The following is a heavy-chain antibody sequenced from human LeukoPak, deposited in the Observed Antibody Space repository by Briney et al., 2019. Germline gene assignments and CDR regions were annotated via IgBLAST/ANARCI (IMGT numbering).Heavy chain of an antibody. V-gene: IGHV1-69*13. CDR2: IIPIFGTA. CDR1: GYTFTSYG. Sequence: SVKVSCKASGYTFTSYGISWVRQAPGQGLEWMGGIIPIFGTANYAQKFQGRVTITADESTSTAYMELSSLRSEDTAVYYCARADCSGGSCYSMAFDYWGQGTLVTVSS. J-gene: IGHJ4*02. CDR3: ARADCSGGSCYSMAFDY. D-gene: IGHD2-15*01.